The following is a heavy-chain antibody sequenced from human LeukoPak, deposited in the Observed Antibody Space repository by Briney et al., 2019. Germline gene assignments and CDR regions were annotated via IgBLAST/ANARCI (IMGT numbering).Heavy chain of an antibody. J-gene: IGHJ5*02. V-gene: IGHV3-23*01. CDR1: GFTFSSCA. Sequence: PGGSLRLSCAASGFTFSSCAMSWVRQAPGKGLEWVSAISGSGGSTYYADSVKGRFTISRDNSKNTLYLQMNSLRAEDTAVYYCAKVPYSNLLNWFDPWGQGTLVTVSS. D-gene: IGHD4-11*01. CDR2: ISGSGGST. CDR3: AKVPYSNLLNWFDP.